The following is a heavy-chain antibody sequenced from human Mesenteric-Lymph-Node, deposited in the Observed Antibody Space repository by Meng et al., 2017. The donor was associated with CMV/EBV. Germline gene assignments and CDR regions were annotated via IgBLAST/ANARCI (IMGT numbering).Heavy chain of an antibody. Sequence: SCQTSGYPFTGYALDWVRRAPGHGLGWMGWITTGTGSPTCAEGFTGRFVFSLDTSVSTAYLQINSLQADDTAVYYYARDLYSASLSWGQGTLVTVSS. J-gene: IGHJ5*02. CDR1: GYPFTGYA. V-gene: IGHV7-4-1*02. D-gene: IGHD6-13*01. CDR2: ITTGTGSP. CDR3: ARDLYSASLS.